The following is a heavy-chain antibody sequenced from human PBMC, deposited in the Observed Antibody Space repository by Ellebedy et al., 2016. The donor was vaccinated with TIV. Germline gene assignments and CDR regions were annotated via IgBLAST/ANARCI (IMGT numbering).Heavy chain of an antibody. J-gene: IGHJ5*02. Sequence: ASVKVSXXASGYTFTSYGISWVRQAPGQGLEWMGWISAYNGNTNYAQKLQGRVTMTTDTSTSTAYMELRSLRSDDTAVYYCARVEDEDSSGFDPWGQGTLVTVSS. CDR3: ARVEDEDSSGFDP. D-gene: IGHD3-22*01. V-gene: IGHV1-18*01. CDR1: GYTFTSYG. CDR2: ISAYNGNT.